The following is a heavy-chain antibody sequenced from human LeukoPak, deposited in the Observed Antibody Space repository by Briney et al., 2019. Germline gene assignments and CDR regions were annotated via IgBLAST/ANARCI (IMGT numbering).Heavy chain of an antibody. CDR1: GGSISSNNW. Sequence: SGTLSLTCAVSGGSISSNNWWGWVRQPPGKGLEWIGEIYHSGSPNYNPTLKSRVTISVDKSRNHFSLNLSFVTAADTAVYYCARVNINNWHSCDYWGQGTLVTVSS. J-gene: IGHJ4*02. CDR2: IYHSGSP. CDR3: ARVNINNWHSCDY. D-gene: IGHD1-1*01. V-gene: IGHV4-4*02.